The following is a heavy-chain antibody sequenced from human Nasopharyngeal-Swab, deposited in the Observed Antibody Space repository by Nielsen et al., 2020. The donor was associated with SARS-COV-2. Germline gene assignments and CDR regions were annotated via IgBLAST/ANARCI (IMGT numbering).Heavy chain of an antibody. CDR1: GYTFTSYY. V-gene: IGHV1-46*01. Sequence: ASVKVSCKASGYTFTSYYMRWVRQAPGQGLEWMGIINPSGGSTSYAQKFQGRVTMTRNTSISTAYMELSSLRSEDTAVYYCASDPNGYNPWGQGTLVTVSS. D-gene: IGHD5-24*01. CDR3: ASDPNGYNP. J-gene: IGHJ5*02. CDR2: INPSGGST.